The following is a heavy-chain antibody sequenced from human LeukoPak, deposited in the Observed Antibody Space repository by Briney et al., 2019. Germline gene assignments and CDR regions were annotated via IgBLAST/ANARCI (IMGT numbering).Heavy chain of an antibody. J-gene: IGHJ4*02. CDR1: GFTFSSYA. D-gene: IGHD1-1*01. Sequence: GGSLRLSCAASGFTFSSYAMHWVRQAPGKGLEWVAVISYDGSNKYYADSVKGRFTISRDNSKNTLYLQMNSLRAEDTAVYYCARYPKLQLEYYFDYWGQGTLVTVSS. CDR2: ISYDGSNK. CDR3: ARYPKLQLEYYFDY. V-gene: IGHV3-30*04.